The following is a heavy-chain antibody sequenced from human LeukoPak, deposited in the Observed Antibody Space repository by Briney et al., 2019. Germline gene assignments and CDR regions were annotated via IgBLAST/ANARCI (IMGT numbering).Heavy chain of an antibody. Sequence: GGSLRLSCAASGFTVSSNYMSWVRQAPGKGLEWVSVIYSGGSTYYADSAKGRFTISRDNSKNTLYLQMNSLRAEDTAVYYCTRPLGAAAGTYFDPWGQGTLVTVSS. CDR3: TRPLGAAAGTYFDP. D-gene: IGHD6-13*01. CDR2: IYSGGST. V-gene: IGHV3-53*01. CDR1: GFTVSSNY. J-gene: IGHJ5*02.